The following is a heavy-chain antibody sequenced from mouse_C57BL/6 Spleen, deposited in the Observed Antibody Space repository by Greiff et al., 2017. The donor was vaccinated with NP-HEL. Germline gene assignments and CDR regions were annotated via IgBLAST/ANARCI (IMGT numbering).Heavy chain of an antibody. V-gene: IGHV1-52*01. J-gene: IGHJ2*01. Sequence: VQLQQSGAELVRPGSSVKLSCKASGYTFTSYWMHWVKQRPIQGLEWIGNIDPSDSETHYNQKFKDKATLTVDKSSSTAYMQLSSLTSEDSAVYYCARDYWDVRYFDYWGQSTTLTVSS. CDR2: IDPSDSET. CDR3: ARDYWDVRYFDY. CDR1: GYTFTSYW. D-gene: IGHD4-1*01.